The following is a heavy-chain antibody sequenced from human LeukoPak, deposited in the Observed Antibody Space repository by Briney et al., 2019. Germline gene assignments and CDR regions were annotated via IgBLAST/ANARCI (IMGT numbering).Heavy chain of an antibody. Sequence: SETLSLTSAVSGYSISSDNYWVWIRQPPGKGLEWTGGIYHSGSTYYNPSLKSRVTMSVDTSKNQFSLKLSSVTAADTAVYYCARAPRDSSSSNYMRRFDYWGQGTLVTVSS. CDR2: IYHSGST. CDR1: GYSISSDNY. J-gene: IGHJ4*02. CDR3: ARAPRDSSSSNYMRRFDY. V-gene: IGHV4-38-2*01. D-gene: IGHD3-22*01.